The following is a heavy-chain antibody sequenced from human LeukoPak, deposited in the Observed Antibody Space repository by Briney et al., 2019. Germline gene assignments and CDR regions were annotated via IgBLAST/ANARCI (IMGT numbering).Heavy chain of an antibody. Sequence: PGGSLRFSCAASGFTFSGSAMHWVRQASGKGLEWVGRIRSKANSYATAYAASVKGRFTISRDDSKNTAYLQMNSLKTEDTAVYYCTRRGVVPAAMGDYWGQGTLVTVSS. J-gene: IGHJ4*02. CDR3: TRRGVVPAAMGDY. CDR2: IRSKANSYAT. D-gene: IGHD2-2*01. V-gene: IGHV3-73*01. CDR1: GFTFSGSA.